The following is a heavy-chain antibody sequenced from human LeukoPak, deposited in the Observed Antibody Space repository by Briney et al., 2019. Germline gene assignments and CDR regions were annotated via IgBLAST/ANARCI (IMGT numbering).Heavy chain of an antibody. Sequence: ASVKVSCKASGYPLTGYYLHWVRQAPGHGLEWMGWINPNSGFTNYAQKFQGRVTMTRDTSISTAYMELSRLRSDDTAVYYCARLADCSSSSCRSFDYWGQGTLVTVSS. D-gene: IGHD2-2*01. V-gene: IGHV1-2*02. CDR1: GYPLTGYY. J-gene: IGHJ4*02. CDR2: INPNSGFT. CDR3: ARLADCSSSSCRSFDY.